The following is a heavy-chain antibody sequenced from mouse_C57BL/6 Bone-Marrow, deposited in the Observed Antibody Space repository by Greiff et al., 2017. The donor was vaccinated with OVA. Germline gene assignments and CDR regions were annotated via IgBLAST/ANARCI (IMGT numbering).Heavy chain of an antibody. Sequence: QVQLQQPGAELVKPGASVKLSCKASGYTFTSYWMQWVNQRPGQGLEWIGEIDPSDSYTNYNQKFKGKATLTVDTSSSPAYMQLSSLTSEDSAVYYCAIRTSKRFAYWGQGTLVTVSA. V-gene: IGHV1-50*01. CDR1: GYTFTSYW. CDR2: IDPSDSYT. J-gene: IGHJ3*01. D-gene: IGHD2-10*02. CDR3: AIRTSKRFAY.